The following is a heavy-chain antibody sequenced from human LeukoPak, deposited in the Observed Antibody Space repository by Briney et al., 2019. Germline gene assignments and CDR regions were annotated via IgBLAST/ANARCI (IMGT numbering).Heavy chain of an antibody. CDR1: GFTFSSYA. D-gene: IGHD1-26*01. CDR2: ISGSGRNT. V-gene: IGHV3-23*01. J-gene: IGHJ4*02. Sequence: GGSLRLSCAASGFTFSSYAMSWVRQAPGKGLEWVSAISGSGRNTDYADSVKGRFTISRDNSKNTFYLQMNSLRAEDTALYYCAKDHSGTWDYFDYWGQGTLVTVSS. CDR3: AKDHSGTWDYFDY.